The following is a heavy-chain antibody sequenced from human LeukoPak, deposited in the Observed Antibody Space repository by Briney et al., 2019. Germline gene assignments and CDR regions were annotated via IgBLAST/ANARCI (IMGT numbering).Heavy chain of an antibody. CDR3: ARGGSGSSKYWVF. CDR2: IDSDGGDK. D-gene: IGHD2-8*02. V-gene: IGHV3-7*01. CDR1: DFTLSPYW. J-gene: IGHJ4*02. Sequence: GGSLRLSCAASDFTLSPYWMTWVRQAPGRGLEWVANIDSDGGDKYYGDSVKGRFSISRDNAENSLFLQMSNLRVEDSAVYYCARGGSGSSKYWVFWGQGTLVTVSS.